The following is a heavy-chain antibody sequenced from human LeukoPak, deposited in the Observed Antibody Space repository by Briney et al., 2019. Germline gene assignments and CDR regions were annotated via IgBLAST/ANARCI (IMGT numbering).Heavy chain of an antibody. V-gene: IGHV4-59*12. Sequence: SETLSLTCTVSGGSISSYYWSWIRQPPGKGLEWIGYISYSGSTNYNPSLKSRVTISMDTSKNQFSLKLSSVTAADTAVYYCARRGEKYCSSTSCYLGPFDYWGQGTLVTVSS. J-gene: IGHJ4*02. CDR2: ISYSGST. CDR1: GGSISSYY. CDR3: ARRGEKYCSSTSCYLGPFDY. D-gene: IGHD2-2*01.